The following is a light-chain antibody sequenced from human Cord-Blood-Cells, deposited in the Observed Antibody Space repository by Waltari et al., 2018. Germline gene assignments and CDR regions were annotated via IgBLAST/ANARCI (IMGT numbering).Light chain of an antibody. V-gene: IGLV3-1*01. CDR2: QDS. CDR1: KLGDKY. J-gene: IGLJ2*01. Sequence: SYELTQPPSVSVSPGQTASITCSGDKLGDKYACWYQQKPGQSPALVIYQDSKRPSGIPERFSGSNSGNTATLTISGTQAMDEADYYCQAWDSSTEVFGGGTKLTVI. CDR3: QAWDSSTEV.